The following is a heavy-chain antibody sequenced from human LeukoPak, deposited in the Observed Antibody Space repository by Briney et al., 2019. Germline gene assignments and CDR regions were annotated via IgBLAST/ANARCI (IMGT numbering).Heavy chain of an antibody. CDR3: ARDGLELRGHYYYYYMDV. CDR1: GFTFSSYL. D-gene: IGHD1-7*01. V-gene: IGHV3-7*01. J-gene: IGHJ6*03. Sequence: GGSLRLSCAASGFTFSSYLMSWVRQAPGKGLEWVANIKQDGSEKYYVDSVKGRFTISRDNAKNSLYLQMNSLRAEDTAVYYCARDGLELRGHYYYYYMDVWGKGTTVTVSS. CDR2: IKQDGSEK.